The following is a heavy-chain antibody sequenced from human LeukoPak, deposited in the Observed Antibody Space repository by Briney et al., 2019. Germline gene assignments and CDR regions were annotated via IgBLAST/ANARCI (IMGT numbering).Heavy chain of an antibody. CDR1: GGSTSSYY. D-gene: IGHD6-13*01. V-gene: IGHV4-59*01. Sequence: SETLSLTCTVSGGSTSSYYWSWIRRPPGKGPEWIGYIYYSGSTNYNPSLKSRVTISVDTSKNQFSLKLSSVTAADTAVYYCARDSSSSWSLDAFDIWGQGTMVTVSS. CDR3: ARDSSSSWSLDAFDI. J-gene: IGHJ3*02. CDR2: IYYSGST.